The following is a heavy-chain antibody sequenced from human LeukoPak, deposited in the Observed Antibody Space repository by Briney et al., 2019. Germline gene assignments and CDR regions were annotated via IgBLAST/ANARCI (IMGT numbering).Heavy chain of an antibody. CDR2: FTSRSRSI. J-gene: IGHJ4*02. Sequence: GGSLRLSCVASGFTFSSYSMTWVRQAPGKGLEWLSSFTSRSRSIYYADSVKGRFTISRDNSKNTLYLQMNSLRAEDTAVYYCARATLQRRPSGSFNHGYWGQGTLVTVSS. V-gene: IGHV3-23*01. CDR1: GFTFSSYS. CDR3: ARATLQRRPSGSFNHGY. D-gene: IGHD1-26*01.